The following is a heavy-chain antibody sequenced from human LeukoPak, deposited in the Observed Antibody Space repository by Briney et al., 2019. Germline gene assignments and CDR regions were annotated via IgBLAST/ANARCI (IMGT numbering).Heavy chain of an antibody. CDR1: GGTFSSYA. V-gene: IGHV1-69*04. D-gene: IGHD3-10*01. Sequence: SVKVSCKASGGTFSSYAISWVRQAPGQGLEWMGRIIPILGIANYAQKFQGRVTITADKSTSIADMELSSLRSEDTAVYYCARDADGEDYWGQGTLVTVSS. CDR2: IIPILGIA. CDR3: ARDADGEDY. J-gene: IGHJ4*02.